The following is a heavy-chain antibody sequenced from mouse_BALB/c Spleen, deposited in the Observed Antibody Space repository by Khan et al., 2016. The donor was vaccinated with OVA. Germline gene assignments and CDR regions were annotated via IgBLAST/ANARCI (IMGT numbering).Heavy chain of an antibody. CDR2: VNTYYGDA. J-gene: IGHJ3*01. CDR1: GYTFTDFT. V-gene: IGHV1S137*01. CDR3: ARGGGGDRFAY. Sequence: QVQLKQSGAELVRPGVSVKISCKGSGYTFTDFTMHWVKQSHAKSLEWIGVVNTYYGDATYNQKFKGKATMTVDKSSTTAYMELARLTSEDSAIXCGARGGGGDRFAYWGQGTLVTVSA.